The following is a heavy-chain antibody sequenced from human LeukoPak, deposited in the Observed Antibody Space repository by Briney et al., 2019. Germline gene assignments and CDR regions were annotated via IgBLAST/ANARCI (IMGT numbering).Heavy chain of an antibody. J-gene: IGHJ4*02. CDR2: ISSSSSTI. D-gene: IGHD2-15*01. CDR3: ARPYCSGGSCFCSIAGPAH. V-gene: IGHV3-48*01. CDR1: GFTFSYYS. Sequence: GGSLRLSCAASGFTFSYYSMNWVRQAPGKGLEWVSYISSSSSTIYYADSVKGRFTISRDTASNSLYLQINSLTAEDTGVYDCARPYCSGGSCFCSIAGPAHWGRGTLVTVSS.